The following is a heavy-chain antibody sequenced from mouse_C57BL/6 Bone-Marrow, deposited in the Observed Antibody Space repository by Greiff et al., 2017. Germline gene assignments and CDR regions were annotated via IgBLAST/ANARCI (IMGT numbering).Heavy chain of an antibody. D-gene: IGHD2-14*01. V-gene: IGHV1-15*01. Sequence: QVQLQQSGAELVRPGASVTLSCKASGYTFTDYEMHWVKQTPVHGLEWIGAIDPETGGTAYNQKFKGKAILTADKSSSTAYMELRSLTSEDSAVYYCTRWVHFYAMDYWGQGTAATGSA. CDR1: GYTFTDYE. CDR2: IDPETGGT. CDR3: TRWVHFYAMDY. J-gene: IGHJ4*01.